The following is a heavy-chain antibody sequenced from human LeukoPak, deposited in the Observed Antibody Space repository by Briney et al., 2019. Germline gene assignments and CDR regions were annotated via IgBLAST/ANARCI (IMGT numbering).Heavy chain of an antibody. CDR3: ARGPEDYYDSSGYYYGISY. D-gene: IGHD3-22*01. Sequence: SETLSLTCAVYGGSFSGYYWSWIRQPPGKGLEWIGEINHSGSTNYNPALKSRVSISVDTSKSQFSLQLSSVTAADTAVYYCARGPEDYYDSSGYYYGISYWGQGTLVTVSS. V-gene: IGHV4-34*01. CDR1: GGSFSGYY. CDR2: INHSGST. J-gene: IGHJ4*02.